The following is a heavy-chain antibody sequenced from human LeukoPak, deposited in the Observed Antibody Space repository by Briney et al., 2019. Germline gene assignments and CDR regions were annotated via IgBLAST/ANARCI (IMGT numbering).Heavy chain of an antibody. V-gene: IGHV4-59*12. CDR3: ARAGSQYSSKNWFDP. Sequence: SETLSLTCTVSGGSISSNYWSWIRQPPGKGLEWIGYIHHSGSTYYNPSLKSRVTISVDRSKNQFSLKLSSVTAADTAVYYCARAGSQYSSKNWFDPWGQGTLVTVSS. J-gene: IGHJ5*02. CDR2: IHHSGST. CDR1: GGSISSNY. D-gene: IGHD6-19*01.